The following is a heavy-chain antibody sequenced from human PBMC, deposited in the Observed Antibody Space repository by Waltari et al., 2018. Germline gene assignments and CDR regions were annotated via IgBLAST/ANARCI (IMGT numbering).Heavy chain of an antibody. D-gene: IGHD3-22*01. CDR3: ARAVYRTSPVYDSSGYWNY. J-gene: IGHJ4*02. V-gene: IGHV1-2*06. CDR1: GYTFTGYY. Sequence: QVQLVQSGAEVKKPGASVKVSCKASGYTFTGYYMHWVRQAPGQGLEWMGRINPNSGGTNYAQKFQGRVTMTRETSISTAYMELSRLRSDDTAVYYCARAVYRTSPVYDSSGYWNYWGQGTLVTVSS. CDR2: INPNSGGT.